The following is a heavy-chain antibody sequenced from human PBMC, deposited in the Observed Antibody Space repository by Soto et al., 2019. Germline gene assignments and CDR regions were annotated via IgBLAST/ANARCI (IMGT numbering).Heavy chain of an antibody. D-gene: IGHD3-9*01. CDR3: ARDPSTGSADY. CDR1: GFTFSSYA. CDR2: ISASGGST. Sequence: EVQLLESGGDLVQPGGSLRLSCAASGFTFSSYAMNWVRQAPGKGLEWVSTISASGGSTYYTDSVKGRFTIFRDNSKNTLSLQMNSLRAEDTAIYYCARDPSTGSADYWGQGTLVTVSS. V-gene: IGHV3-23*01. J-gene: IGHJ4*02.